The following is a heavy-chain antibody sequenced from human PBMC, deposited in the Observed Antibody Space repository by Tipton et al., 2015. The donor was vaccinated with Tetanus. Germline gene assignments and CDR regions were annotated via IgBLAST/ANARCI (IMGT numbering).Heavy chain of an antibody. CDR3: ARGPKHWVTAGQVS. V-gene: IGHV4-4*02. D-gene: IGHD2-21*02. CDR1: GGSISSGNW. CDR2: IHQSGSA. J-gene: IGHJ5*02. Sequence: SLRLSCAVSGGSISSGNWWSWVRQSPGKGLEWIREIHQSGSASYNPSLKSRVSMSVDKSKNQFSLRLNSVTAADTAIYYCARGPKHWVTAGQVSWGEGTLVTVSS.